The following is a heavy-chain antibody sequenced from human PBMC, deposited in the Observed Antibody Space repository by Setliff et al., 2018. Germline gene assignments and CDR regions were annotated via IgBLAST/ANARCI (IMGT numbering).Heavy chain of an antibody. CDR3: ARGTLWFGEPIDY. V-gene: IGHV1-8*01. J-gene: IGHJ4*02. Sequence: GASVKVSCKASGYTFTSYNINWVRQATGQGLEWMGWMNTNSGNTGYAQKFQGRVTMTRNTSIKTAYMELNSLRSEDTAVYYCARGTLWFGEPIDYWGQGTLVTVSS. CDR1: GYTFTSYN. D-gene: IGHD3-10*01. CDR2: MNTNSGNT.